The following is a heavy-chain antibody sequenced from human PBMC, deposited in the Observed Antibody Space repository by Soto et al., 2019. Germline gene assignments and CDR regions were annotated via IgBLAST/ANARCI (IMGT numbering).Heavy chain of an antibody. D-gene: IGHD6-19*01. CDR1: GFRFSGFW. Sequence: GGSLRLSCAASGFRFSGFWMYWVRQAPGKGLVYVSRVNLDGSRPTFADSVKGRFTISRDNARDSLYLQMNSLRAEDTAVYYCARNAEYSSGWSNSWGQGTLVTVSS. V-gene: IGHV3-74*01. CDR2: VNLDGSRP. CDR3: ARNAEYSSGWSNS. J-gene: IGHJ4*02.